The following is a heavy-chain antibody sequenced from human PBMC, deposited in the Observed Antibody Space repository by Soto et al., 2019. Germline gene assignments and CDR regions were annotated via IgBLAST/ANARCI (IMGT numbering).Heavy chain of an antibody. V-gene: IGHV4-59*08. CDR1: GGSISSYY. CDR3: ARHREGVARVRDFDY. J-gene: IGHJ4*02. D-gene: IGHD2-15*01. Sequence: QVQLQESGPGLVKSSETLSLTCSVSGGSISSYYWSWIRQPPGRGLEWIGYIYYDGSTNYNPSLKSRVTISVDTSKNQFSLKLSSVTAADTAVYYCARHREGVARVRDFDYWGQGTLVTVSS. CDR2: IYYDGST.